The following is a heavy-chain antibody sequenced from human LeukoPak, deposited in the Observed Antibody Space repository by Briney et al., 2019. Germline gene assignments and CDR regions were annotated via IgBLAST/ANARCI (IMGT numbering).Heavy chain of an antibody. D-gene: IGHD1/OR15-1a*01. J-gene: IGHJ5*02. CDR1: SESSGGDD. CDR3: ARDGGTRLGFDP. V-gene: IGHV4-34*01. CDR2: VNPGGST. Sequence: SETLSLTCAMHSESSGGDDWTWIRQPPGKGLEWIGEVNPGGSTRYNPSLRSRVTISLDTSRSRFSLRLSSVTAADTGVYYCARDGGTRLGFDPWGQGTLVTVSS.